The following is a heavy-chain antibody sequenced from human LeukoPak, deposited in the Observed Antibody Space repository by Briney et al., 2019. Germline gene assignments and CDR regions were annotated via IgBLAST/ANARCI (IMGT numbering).Heavy chain of an antibody. CDR1: GFTFSSYG. J-gene: IGHJ4*02. CDR2: IRYDGSNK. Sequence: PGGSLRLSCAASGFTFSSYGMHWVRQAPGKGLEWVAFIRYDGSNKYYADSVKGRFTISRDNSKNTLYLQMNSLRVGDTAVYYCAKGPLIEVAGTTWDYWGQGTLVTVSS. CDR3: AKGPLIEVAGTTWDY. D-gene: IGHD6-19*01. V-gene: IGHV3-30*02.